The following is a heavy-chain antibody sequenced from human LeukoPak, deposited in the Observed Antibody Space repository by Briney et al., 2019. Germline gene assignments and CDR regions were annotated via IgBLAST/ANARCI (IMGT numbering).Heavy chain of an antibody. CDR1: GGSISSYY. CDR3: ASHGKQYYYYYMDV. D-gene: IGHD4-23*01. CDR2: IYISGST. Sequence: SETLSLTCTVSGGSISSYYWSWIRQPAGKGLEWIGRIYISGSTNYNPSLKSRVTISVDKSKNQFSLKLSSVTAADTAVYYCASHGKQYYYYYMDVWGKGTTVTVSS. J-gene: IGHJ6*03. V-gene: IGHV4-4*07.